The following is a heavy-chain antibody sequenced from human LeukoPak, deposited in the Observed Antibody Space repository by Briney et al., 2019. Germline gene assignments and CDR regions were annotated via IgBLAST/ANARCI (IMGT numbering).Heavy chain of an antibody. J-gene: IGHJ4*02. CDR3: ARGENCSGGSCPKSIDY. V-gene: IGHV3-13*01. CDR2: IGTAGDT. Sequence: GGSLRLSCAASGFTFSSYDMHWVRQATGKGLEWVSAIGTAGDTYYPGSVKGRFTISRENAKNSLYLQMNSLRAGDTAVYYCARGENCSGGSCPKSIDYWGQGTLVTVSS. D-gene: IGHD2-15*01. CDR1: GFTFSSYD.